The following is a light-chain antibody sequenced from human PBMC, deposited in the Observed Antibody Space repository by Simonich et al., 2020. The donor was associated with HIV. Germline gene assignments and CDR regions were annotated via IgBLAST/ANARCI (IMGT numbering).Light chain of an antibody. Sequence: EIVMTQSPATLSVSPGERATLSCRASQSVSSNLAWYQQKPGQAPRLLIYGASTRATGIPARFSGSGSGTEFTLTISSLQAEDVAVYYCQQYYSAPPLYTFGQGTKLEIK. V-gene: IGKV3D-15*01. CDR1: QSVSSN. CDR2: GAS. CDR3: QQYYSAPPLYT. J-gene: IGKJ2*01.